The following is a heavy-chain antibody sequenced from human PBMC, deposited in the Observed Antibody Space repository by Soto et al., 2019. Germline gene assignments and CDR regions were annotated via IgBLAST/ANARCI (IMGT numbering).Heavy chain of an antibody. CDR2: IYYSGST. V-gene: IGHV4-31*03. D-gene: IGHD5-12*01. CDR1: GGSISSGGYY. Sequence: SETLSLTCTVSGGSISSGGYYWSWIRQHPGKGLEWIGYIYYSGSTYYNPSLKSRVTISVDTSKNQFSLKLSSVTAADTAVYYCARALVATNWFDPWGQGTLVTVSS. J-gene: IGHJ5*02. CDR3: ARALVATNWFDP.